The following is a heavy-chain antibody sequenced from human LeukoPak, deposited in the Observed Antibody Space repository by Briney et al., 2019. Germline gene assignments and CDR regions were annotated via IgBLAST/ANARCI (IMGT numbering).Heavy chain of an antibody. D-gene: IGHD5-24*01. CDR3: ARVPRGMATNGEFDY. Sequence: ASVKVSCKASGYTFTSYAMHWVRQAPGQRLEWLGWINAGNGNTKYSQKFQGRVTITRDTSASTAYMELSSLRSEDTAVYYCARVPRGMATNGEFDYWGQGTLVTVSS. CDR2: INAGNGNT. CDR1: GYTFTSYA. V-gene: IGHV1-3*01. J-gene: IGHJ4*02.